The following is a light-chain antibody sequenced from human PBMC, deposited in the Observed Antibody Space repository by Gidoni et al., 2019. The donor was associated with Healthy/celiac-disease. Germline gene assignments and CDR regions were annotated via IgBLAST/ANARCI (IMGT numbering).Light chain of an antibody. CDR1: SSNIGSNT. Sequence: QSVLTQPPSASGTPGQRVTISCSGSSSNIGSNTVNWYQQLPGTAPKLLIYSNNQRPSGVPARFSGSQSGTSASLAISGLQSEDEADYYCASWDDSLNGVVFGGGTKLTVL. J-gene: IGLJ2*01. V-gene: IGLV1-44*01. CDR3: ASWDDSLNGVV. CDR2: SNN.